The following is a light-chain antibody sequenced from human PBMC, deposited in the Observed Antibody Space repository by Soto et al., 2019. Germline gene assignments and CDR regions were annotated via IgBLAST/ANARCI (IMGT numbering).Light chain of an antibody. CDR1: QGISTY. V-gene: IGKV1-39*01. Sequence: DIQMTQSPSSLSASVGDRVTITCRASQGISTYLICYQQKPGKAPKILIYAASSLQSGVTSRFSGSRSETDFTLTISSLQPEDFATYSCQQSYSTTWTFGQGTKVDIK. CDR2: AAS. J-gene: IGKJ1*01. CDR3: QQSYSTTWT.